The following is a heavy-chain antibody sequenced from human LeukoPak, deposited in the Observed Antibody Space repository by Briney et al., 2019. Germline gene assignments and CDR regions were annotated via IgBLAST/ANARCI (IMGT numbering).Heavy chain of an antibody. J-gene: IGHJ4*02. D-gene: IGHD3-10*01. CDR2: ISSNGGST. Sequence: GGSLRLSCAASGFTFSSYAMHWVRQAPGKGLEYVSAISSNGGSTYYANSVKGRFTISRDNSKNTLYLQMGSLRPEDMALYYCARRKPSSYGFDSWGQGTLVTVSS. V-gene: IGHV3-64*01. CDR3: ARRKPSSYGFDS. CDR1: GFTFSSYA.